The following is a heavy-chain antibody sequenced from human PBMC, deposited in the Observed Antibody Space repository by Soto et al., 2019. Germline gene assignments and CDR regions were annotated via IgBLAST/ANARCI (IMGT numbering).Heavy chain of an antibody. CDR1: GYSFTGYY. J-gene: IGHJ4*02. D-gene: IGHD1-26*01. Sequence: QVQLVQSGAEVKKSGASVKISCKASGYSFTGYYIHWVRQAPGQGFEWMGEISPNSGGTKYAQKFQGRVTMTRDTSITTVYMDLSNLSPDDTAVYYCGKGRSGDVGVFYWGLGTLVTVYS. CDR2: ISPNSGGT. CDR3: GKGRSGDVGVFY. V-gene: IGHV1-2*02.